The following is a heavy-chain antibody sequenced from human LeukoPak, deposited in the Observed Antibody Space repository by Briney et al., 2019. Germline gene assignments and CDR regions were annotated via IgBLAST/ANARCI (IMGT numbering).Heavy chain of an antibody. D-gene: IGHD3-10*02. V-gene: IGHV4-39*07. CDR2: IYYSGST. J-gene: IGHJ4*02. Sequence: SETLSLTCTVSGGSISSSSYYWGWIRQPPGKGLEWIGSIYYSGSTYYNPSLKSRVTISVDTSKNQFSLKLSSVTAADTAVYYCASSVRGVISGEDYWGQGTLVTVSS. CDR1: GGSISSSSYY. CDR3: ASSVRGVISGEDY.